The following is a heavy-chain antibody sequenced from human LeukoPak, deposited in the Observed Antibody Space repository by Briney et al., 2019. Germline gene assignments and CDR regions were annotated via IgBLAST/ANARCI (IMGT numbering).Heavy chain of an antibody. CDR3: AGVRDAYCGGDCYIPDAFDI. CDR1: GFTFSSYS. D-gene: IGHD2-21*02. V-gene: IGHV3-21*01. Sequence: PGGSLRLSCAASGFTFSSYSMNWVRQAPGKGLEWVSSISSSSSYIYYADSVKGRFTISRDNAKNSLYLQMNSLRAEDTAVYYCAGVRDAYCGGDCYIPDAFDIWGQGTMVTVSS. CDR2: ISSSSSYI. J-gene: IGHJ3*02.